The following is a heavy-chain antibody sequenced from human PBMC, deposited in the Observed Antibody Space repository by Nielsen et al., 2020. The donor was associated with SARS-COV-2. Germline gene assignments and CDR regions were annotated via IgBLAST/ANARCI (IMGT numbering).Heavy chain of an antibody. CDR2: ISYDGSNK. Sequence: WIRQPPGKGLEWVAVISYDGSNKYYADSVKGRFTISRDNSKNTLYLQMNSLRAEDTAVYYCARPGDDIVVVPAASNWFDPWGQGTLVTVSS. CDR3: ARPGDDIVVVPAASNWFDP. J-gene: IGHJ5*02. D-gene: IGHD2-2*01. V-gene: IGHV3-30-3*01.